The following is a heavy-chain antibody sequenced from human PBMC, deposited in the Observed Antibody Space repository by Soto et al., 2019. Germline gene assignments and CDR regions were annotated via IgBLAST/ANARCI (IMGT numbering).Heavy chain of an antibody. CDR3: ARGSSWPPNWFDP. V-gene: IGHV1-3*01. CDR2: INAGNGNT. Sequence: ASVKVSCKASGYTFTSYAMHWVRQAPGQRLEWMGWINAGNGNTKYSQKFQGRVTITRDTSASTAYMEPSSLRSEDTAVYYCARGSSWPPNWFDPWGQGTLVTVSS. CDR1: GYTFTSYA. J-gene: IGHJ5*02. D-gene: IGHD6-13*01.